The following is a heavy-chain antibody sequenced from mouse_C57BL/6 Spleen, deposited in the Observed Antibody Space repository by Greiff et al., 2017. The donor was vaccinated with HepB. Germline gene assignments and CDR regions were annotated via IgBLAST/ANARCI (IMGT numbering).Heavy chain of an antibody. CDR3: ARYYGSSYDAMDY. CDR2: IYPGSGST. J-gene: IGHJ4*01. Sequence: QVQLQQPGAELVKPGASVKMSCKASGYTFTSYWITWVKQRPGQGLEWIGDIYPGSGSTNYNEKFKSKATLTVDTSSSTAYMQLSSLTSGDSAVYYCARYYGSSYDAMDYWGQGTSVTVSS. V-gene: IGHV1-55*01. D-gene: IGHD1-1*01. CDR1: GYTFTSYW.